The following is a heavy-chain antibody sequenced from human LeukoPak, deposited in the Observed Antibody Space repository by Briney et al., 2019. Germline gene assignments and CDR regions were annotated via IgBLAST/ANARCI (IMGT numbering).Heavy chain of an antibody. J-gene: IGHJ6*03. V-gene: IGHV4-34*01. CDR3: ARGLFTPTLLTYYYYYMDV. Sequence: SETLSLTCAVYGGSFSGYYWSWIRQPPGKGLEWIGEINHSGSTNYNPSLKSRVTISADTSKNQFSLKLSSVTAADTAVYYCARGLFTPTLLTYYYYYMDVWGKGTTVTVSS. CDR2: INHSGST. CDR1: GGSFSGYY.